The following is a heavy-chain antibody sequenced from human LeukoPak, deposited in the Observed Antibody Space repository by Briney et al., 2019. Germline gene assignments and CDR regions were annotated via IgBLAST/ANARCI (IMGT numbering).Heavy chain of an antibody. Sequence: GGSLRLSCAASGFTFSSYGMHWVRQAPGKGLEWVAVISYDGSNKYYADSVKGRFTISRDNSKNTLYLQMNSLRAEDTAVYYCAKVVDSSGWYPYYYYMDVWGKGTTVTVSS. D-gene: IGHD6-19*01. CDR1: GFTFSSYG. CDR3: AKVVDSSGWYPYYYYMDV. V-gene: IGHV3-30*18. J-gene: IGHJ6*03. CDR2: ISYDGSNK.